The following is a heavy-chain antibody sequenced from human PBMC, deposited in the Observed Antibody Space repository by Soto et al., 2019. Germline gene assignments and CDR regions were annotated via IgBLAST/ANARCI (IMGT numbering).Heavy chain of an antibody. CDR3: ARAPSITGTTVDY. CDR2: IIPILGIA. V-gene: IGHV1-69*02. J-gene: IGHJ4*02. D-gene: IGHD1-7*01. Sequence: QVQLVQSGAEVKKPGSSVKVSCKAYGGTFSSYTISWVRQAPGQGLEWMGRIIPILGIANYAQKFQGRVTITADKSTSTAYMELSSLRSEDTAVYYCARAPSITGTTVDYWGQGTLVTVSS. CDR1: GGTFSSYT.